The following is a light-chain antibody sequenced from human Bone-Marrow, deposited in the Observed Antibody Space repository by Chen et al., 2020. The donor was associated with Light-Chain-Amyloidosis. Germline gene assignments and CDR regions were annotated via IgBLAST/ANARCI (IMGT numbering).Light chain of an antibody. V-gene: IGKV1-39*01. CDR2: AAS. CDR1: QSISSY. Sequence: DIQMTQSPSSLSASVGDRVTITCRASQSISSYLNWYQQKPGKAPKLLIYAASSLQSGVPSRLSGSGSGTDFTLTISSLQPEDFATYYCQQSHSIPRTFGQGTKVKSN. CDR3: QQSHSIPRT. J-gene: IGKJ1*01.